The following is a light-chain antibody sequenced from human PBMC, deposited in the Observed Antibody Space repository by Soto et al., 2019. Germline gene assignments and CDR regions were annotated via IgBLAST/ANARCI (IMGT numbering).Light chain of an antibody. Sequence: QSALTQPRSVSGSPGQSVTISCTGTSNDVGGYNYVSWYQQHPGKAPKLMISEVSRRPSGVPDCFSGSKSGNTASLTISGLQAEDEADYYCCSHAGTYTWVFGGGTKLTVL. CDR3: CSHAGTYTWV. CDR1: SNDVGGYNY. V-gene: IGLV2-11*01. J-gene: IGLJ3*02. CDR2: EVS.